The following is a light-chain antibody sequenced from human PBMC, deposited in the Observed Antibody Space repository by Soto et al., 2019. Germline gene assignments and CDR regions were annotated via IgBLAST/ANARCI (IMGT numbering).Light chain of an antibody. CDR2: DAS. CDR1: RNISID. J-gene: IGKJ1*01. V-gene: IGKV1-13*02. Sequence: IQITQSPSSLSASVGDRVTLRCRASRNISIDLNWYQQKPGKAPRILIHDASSLERGVPARLSGSGSGTEFNLTINSLQSEDSAVYYCQQYNTWPRTFGQGTKVDIK. CDR3: QQYNTWPRT.